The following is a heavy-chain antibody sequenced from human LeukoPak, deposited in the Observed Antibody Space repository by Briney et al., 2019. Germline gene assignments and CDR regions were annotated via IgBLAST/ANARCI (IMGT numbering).Heavy chain of an antibody. J-gene: IGHJ4*02. CDR1: GGSISSSSYY. V-gene: IGHV4-39*01. Sequence: PSETLSLTCTVSGGSISSSSYYWGWIPQPPGKGLEWIGSIYYSGSTYYNPSLKSRVTISVDTSKNQFSLKLSSVAAADTAVYYCARLSSGLRLGELSTWGQGTLVTVSS. D-gene: IGHD3-16*02. CDR2: IYYSGST. CDR3: ARLSSGLRLGELST.